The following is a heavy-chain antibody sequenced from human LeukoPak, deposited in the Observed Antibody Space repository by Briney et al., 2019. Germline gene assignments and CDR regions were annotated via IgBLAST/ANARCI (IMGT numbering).Heavy chain of an antibody. D-gene: IGHD3-9*01. J-gene: IGHJ4*02. Sequence: PGGSLRLSCAASGFTFSSYGMHWVRQAPGKGLEWVAVISYDGSNKYYADSVKGRFTISRDNSKNTLYLQMNSLRAEDTAVYYCAKDLFWLAWGQGTLVTVSS. CDR2: ISYDGSNK. V-gene: IGHV3-30*18. CDR3: AKDLFWLA. CDR1: GFTFSSYG.